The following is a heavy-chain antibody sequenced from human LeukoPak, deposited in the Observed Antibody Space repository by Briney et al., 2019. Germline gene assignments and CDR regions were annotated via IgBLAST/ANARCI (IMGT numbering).Heavy chain of an antibody. J-gene: IGHJ4*02. CDR2: ISSSGSYI. D-gene: IGHD5-24*01. V-gene: IGHV3-21*01. Sequence: AGSLRLSCAASGCTFSTYSMNWVRQAPGKGLEWVSSISSSGSYIYYADSVKGRFTISRDNAKHSLYLQMNSLRAEDTAVYYCAREPAGYNFDYWGEGTLVTVSS. CDR1: GCTFSTYS. CDR3: AREPAGYNFDY.